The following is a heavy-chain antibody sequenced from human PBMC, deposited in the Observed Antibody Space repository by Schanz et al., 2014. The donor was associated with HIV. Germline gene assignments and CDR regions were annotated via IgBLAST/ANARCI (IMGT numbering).Heavy chain of an antibody. Sequence: QVQLQQWGAGLLKPSETLSLTCAVYGGSFSGYYWTWIRQPPGKGLEWIGGVRHIGGTNYNPSLKSRVTMSMDMSKNQFSLKLTSVTAADTAVYYCARGPSGGLTPSRGMDVWGQGTTVTVSS. V-gene: IGHV4-34*01. CDR1: GGSFSGYY. D-gene: IGHD1-26*01. CDR2: VRHIGGT. J-gene: IGHJ6*02. CDR3: ARGPSGGLTPSRGMDV.